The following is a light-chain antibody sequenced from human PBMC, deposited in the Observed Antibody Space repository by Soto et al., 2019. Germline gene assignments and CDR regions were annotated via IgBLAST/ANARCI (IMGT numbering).Light chain of an antibody. V-gene: IGKV1-5*03. Sequence: DIQMTQSPSTLSASVGDRVTISCRASKNINKWLAWYQQKPGQAPTVLIYKAFTLGSGVPSRLRGSGSGSEYALSISSLQPEDVATYYCQQYDSYSWTFGQGTKVEI. CDR1: KNINKW. CDR3: QQYDSYSWT. J-gene: IGKJ1*01. CDR2: KAF.